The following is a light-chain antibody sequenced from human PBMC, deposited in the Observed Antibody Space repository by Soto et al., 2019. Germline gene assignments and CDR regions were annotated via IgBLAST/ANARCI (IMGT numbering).Light chain of an antibody. J-gene: IGLJ3*02. CDR3: SSFTRSNTWV. Sequence: QSALTQPASVSGSPGHSITISRTGTNSDVGGYSYVSWFQQHPGKAPKLIIYEVSNRPSGVSIRFSGSKSGNTASLTVSGLQAEDEADYYCSSFTRSNTWVIGGGTKLTVL. CDR1: NSDVGGYSY. V-gene: IGLV2-14*01. CDR2: EVS.